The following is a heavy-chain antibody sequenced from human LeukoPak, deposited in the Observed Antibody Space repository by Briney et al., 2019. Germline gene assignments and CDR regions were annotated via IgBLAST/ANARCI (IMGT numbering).Heavy chain of an antibody. J-gene: IGHJ4*02. D-gene: IGHD2-21*02. CDR1: GFTFSSYG. V-gene: IGHV3-30*02. Sequence: PGGSLRLSCAASGFTFSSYGMHWVRQAPGKGLEWVAFIRYDGSNKYYADSVKGRFTISRDNSKNTLHLQMNSLRAEDTAVYYCARAELLSLDYWGQGTLVTVSS. CDR3: ARAELLSLDY. CDR2: IRYDGSNK.